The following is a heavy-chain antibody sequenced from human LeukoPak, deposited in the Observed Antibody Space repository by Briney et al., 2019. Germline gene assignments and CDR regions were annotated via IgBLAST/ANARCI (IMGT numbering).Heavy chain of an antibody. CDR3: ARTTMIDYYYGMDV. Sequence: ASVKVSCKASGYTFTSYAMNWVRQAPGQGLEWMGWINTNTGNPTYAQGFTGRFVFSLDASVSTAYLQISSLKAEDTAVYYCARTTMIDYYYGMDVWGQGTTVTVSS. V-gene: IGHV7-4-1*02. CDR2: INTNTGNP. J-gene: IGHJ6*02. CDR1: GYTFTSYA. D-gene: IGHD3-22*01.